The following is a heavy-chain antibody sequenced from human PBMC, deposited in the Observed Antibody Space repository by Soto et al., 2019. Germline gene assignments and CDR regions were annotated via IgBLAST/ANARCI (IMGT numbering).Heavy chain of an antibody. CDR3: ARAVGGSSYAYLPAD. Sequence: EVQLLESGGGLVQPGGSLRLSCAASGFIFSSSAMTWVRQAPGKGLEWVSGLSAGGTATYYADSVKGRFTISRDNSKKTLYLQVNSLRVGDTALYYFARAVGGSSYAYLPADWGHGTLVTVSS. V-gene: IGHV3-23*01. CDR2: LSAGGTAT. J-gene: IGHJ4*01. CDR1: GFIFSSSA. D-gene: IGHD5-18*01.